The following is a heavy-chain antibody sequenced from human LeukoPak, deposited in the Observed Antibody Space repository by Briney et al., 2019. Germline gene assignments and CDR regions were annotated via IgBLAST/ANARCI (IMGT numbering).Heavy chain of an antibody. J-gene: IGHJ4*02. CDR2: IIPIFGTA. CDR3: AKGTVTTSYFDY. CDR1: GGTFSSYA. D-gene: IGHD4-17*01. V-gene: IGHV1-69*01. Sequence: SVKVSCKASGGTFSSYAISWVRQAPGQGLEWMGGIIPIFGTANYAQKFQGRVTITADESASTAYMELSSLRSEDTAVYYCAKGTVTTSYFDYWGQGTLVTVSS.